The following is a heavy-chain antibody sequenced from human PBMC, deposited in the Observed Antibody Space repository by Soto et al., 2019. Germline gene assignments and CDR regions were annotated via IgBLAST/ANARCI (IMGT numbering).Heavy chain of an antibody. V-gene: IGHV3-30*18. D-gene: IGHD1-26*01. CDR2: ISNAGFTK. J-gene: IGHJ6*02. Sequence: QVQRVESGGGVVQPARSLRHSCAGSGFSFSSYALNWVRQAPGKVLEWVAVISNAGFTKYYADSVKGRFTISRDNSKNKLYMEINSLRLDDTAVYYCAKDSSGYYYALDGWGQGTTVTVSS. CDR3: AKDSSGYYYALDG. CDR1: GFSFSSYA.